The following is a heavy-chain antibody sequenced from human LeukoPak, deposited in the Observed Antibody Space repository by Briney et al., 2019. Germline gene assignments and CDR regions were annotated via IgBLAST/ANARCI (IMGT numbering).Heavy chain of an antibody. J-gene: IGHJ4*02. CDR1: GFTFSTYS. Sequence: GGSLRLSCAASGFTFSTYSMKWVRQAPGKGLECVSYISYSSSPIYYADSVKGRFTFSRDNSKNTLYLQMNSLRAEDTAVYYCAKDILYYGEVDYWGQGTLVTVSS. CDR2: ISYSSSPI. D-gene: IGHD4-17*01. CDR3: AKDILYYGEVDY. V-gene: IGHV3-48*01.